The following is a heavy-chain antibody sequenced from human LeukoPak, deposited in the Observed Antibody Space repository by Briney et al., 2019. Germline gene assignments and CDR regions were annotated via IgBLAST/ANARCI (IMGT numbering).Heavy chain of an antibody. J-gene: IGHJ4*02. V-gene: IGHV1-69*13. Sequence: ASVTVSCTASGGTFSSYAISWVRQAPGQGLEWMGGIIPIFGTANYAQKFQGRVTITADESTSTAYMELSSLRSEDTAVYYCARGVVSYYDSSGYYFFDYWGQGTLVTVSS. CDR2: IIPIFGTA. D-gene: IGHD3-22*01. CDR1: GGTFSSYA. CDR3: ARGVVSYYDSSGYYFFDY.